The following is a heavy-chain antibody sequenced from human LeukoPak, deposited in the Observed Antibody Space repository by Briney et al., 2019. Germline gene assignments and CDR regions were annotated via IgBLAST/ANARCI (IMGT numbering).Heavy chain of an antibody. CDR3: ARDGDDIPL. D-gene: IGHD3-9*01. Sequence: KPSETLSLTCTVSGGSISSSSYYWGWIRQPPGKGLEWIGSIYYSGSTYYNPSLKSRVTISVDTSKNQFSLKLSSVTAADTAVYYCARDGDDIPLWGQGTLVTVSS. CDR2: IYYSGST. CDR1: GGSISSSSYY. V-gene: IGHV4-39*07. J-gene: IGHJ4*02.